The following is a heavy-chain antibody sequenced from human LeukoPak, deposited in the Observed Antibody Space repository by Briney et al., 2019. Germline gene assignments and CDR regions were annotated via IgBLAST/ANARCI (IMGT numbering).Heavy chain of an antibody. D-gene: IGHD2-8*01. Sequence: PGGSLRLSCAASGFSFSSYAMHWVRQTPGKGLEWVAVVSHDTRTTYYTDSLKGRFTIARDNSKSTLFLQMNGLRTDDTAVYYCARAIMGTENLDYWGQGTLVTVSS. CDR1: GFSFSSYA. CDR3: ARAIMGTENLDY. J-gene: IGHJ4*02. CDR2: VSHDTRTT. V-gene: IGHV3-30*10.